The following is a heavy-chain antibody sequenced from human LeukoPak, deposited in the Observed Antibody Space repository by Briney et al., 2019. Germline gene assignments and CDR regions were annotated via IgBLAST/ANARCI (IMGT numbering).Heavy chain of an antibody. CDR1: GGSISSSSYY. V-gene: IGHV4-39*07. CDR3: ARGQGATVPQVGKNWFDP. CDR2: TYYSGST. D-gene: IGHD1-26*01. Sequence: PSETLSLTCTVSGGSISSSSYYWGWIRQPPGKGLEWIGSTYYSGSTYYNPSLKSRVTISVDTSKNQFSLNLTSVTAADTAVYYCARGQGATVPQVGKNWFDPWGQGTRVTVSS. J-gene: IGHJ5*02.